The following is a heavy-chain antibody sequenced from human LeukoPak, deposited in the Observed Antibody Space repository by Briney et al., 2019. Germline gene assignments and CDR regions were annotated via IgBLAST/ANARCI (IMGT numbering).Heavy chain of an antibody. CDR2: ISSSGTA. Sequence: GGSLRLSCAASGFTFTDYYMAWIRQAPGKGLEWVSYISSSGTAYHADSVKGRFTIYRDNDKSSVHLQMNTLRAEDTAVYYRVRSKWELGYWGQGTLVTVSS. CDR1: GFTFTDYY. V-gene: IGHV3-11*01. D-gene: IGHD1-26*01. CDR3: VRSKWELGY. J-gene: IGHJ4*02.